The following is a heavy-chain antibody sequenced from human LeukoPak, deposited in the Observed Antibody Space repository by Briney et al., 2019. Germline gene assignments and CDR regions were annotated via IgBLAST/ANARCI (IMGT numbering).Heavy chain of an antibody. CDR2: IYTSGST. Sequence: PSETLSLTCTDSGSSISSYYWSWIRQPAGKGLEWIGRIYTSGSTNYNPSLKSRVTMSVDTSKNQFSLKLSSVTAADTAVYYCARDPANGSFDYWGQGTLVTVSS. CDR1: GSSISSYY. CDR3: ARDPANGSFDY. D-gene: IGHD2-8*01. J-gene: IGHJ4*02. V-gene: IGHV4-4*07.